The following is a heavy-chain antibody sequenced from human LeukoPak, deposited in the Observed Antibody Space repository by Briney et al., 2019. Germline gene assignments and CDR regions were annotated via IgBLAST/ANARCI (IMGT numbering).Heavy chain of an antibody. Sequence: GGSLRLSCAASGFTFSSYSMKWVRQAPGKGLEWVSSISSSSSYIYYADSVKGRFTISRDNAKNSLYLQMNSLRAEDTAVYYCARVARGSYFFDYWGQGTLVTVSS. CDR1: GFTFSSYS. J-gene: IGHJ4*02. CDR2: ISSSSSYI. CDR3: ARVARGSYFFDY. V-gene: IGHV3-21*01. D-gene: IGHD1-26*01.